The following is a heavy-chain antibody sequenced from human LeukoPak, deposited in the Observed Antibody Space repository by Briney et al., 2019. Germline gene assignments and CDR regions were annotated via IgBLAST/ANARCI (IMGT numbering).Heavy chain of an antibody. Sequence: SETLSLTCAVYGGSFSGYYWSWIRQPPAKGLEWIGEVNHSGSTNYNPSPTSRVPISVDTAKNQSSLKLSSVTGAETAGYYCARGRDSSETRNDYWGQGTLVTVSS. CDR1: GGSFSGYY. J-gene: IGHJ4*02. V-gene: IGHV4-34*01. CDR2: VNHSGST. CDR3: ARGRDSSETRNDY. D-gene: IGHD3-22*01.